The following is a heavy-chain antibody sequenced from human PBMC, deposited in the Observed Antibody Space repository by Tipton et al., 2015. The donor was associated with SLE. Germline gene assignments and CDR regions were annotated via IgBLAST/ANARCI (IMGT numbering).Heavy chain of an antibody. J-gene: IGHJ6*02. CDR3: ARERGDQWCMPGYYYGLDV. CDR1: GFTFSSYA. D-gene: IGHD2-8*02. CDR2: MSGSDSTV. Sequence: SLRLSCAAFGFTFSSYAMHWVRQAPGKGLEWVSYMSGSDSTVYHADSAKGRFTISRDNAKSSLYLQMNSLRAEDTAVYYCARERGDQWCMPGYYYGLDVWGQGTTVTVSS. V-gene: IGHV3-48*03.